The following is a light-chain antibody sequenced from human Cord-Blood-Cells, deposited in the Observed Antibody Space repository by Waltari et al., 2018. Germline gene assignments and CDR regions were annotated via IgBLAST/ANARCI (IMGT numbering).Light chain of an antibody. CDR1: QSISSY. CDR2: AAS. CDR3: QQSYSTPQT. Sequence: DIQMTQSPSSLSASVGDRGTTTCRASQSISSYLNWYQQKPGKAPKLLIYAASSLQSGVPSRFSGSGSGTDFTLTISSLQPEDFATYYCQQSYSTPQTFGQGTKVEIK. J-gene: IGKJ1*01. V-gene: IGKV1-39*01.